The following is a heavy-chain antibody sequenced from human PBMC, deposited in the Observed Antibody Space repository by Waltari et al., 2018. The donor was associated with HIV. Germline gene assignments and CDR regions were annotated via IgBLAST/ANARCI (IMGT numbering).Heavy chain of an antibody. V-gene: IGHV4-34*01. CDR2: INHSGST. Sequence: QVQLQQWGAGLLKPSETLSLTCAVYGGSFSGYYWSWIRQPPGKGLEWIGEINHSGSTNYNPSLKSRVTISVDTSKNQFSLKLSSVTAADTAVYYCARGRLPGGYYGSGSPWLFDIWGQGTMVTVSS. CDR3: ARGRLPGGYYGSGSPWLFDI. J-gene: IGHJ3*02. D-gene: IGHD3-10*01. CDR1: GGSFSGYY.